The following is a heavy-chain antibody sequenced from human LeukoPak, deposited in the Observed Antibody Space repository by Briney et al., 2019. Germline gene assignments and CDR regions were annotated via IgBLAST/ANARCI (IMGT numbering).Heavy chain of an antibody. V-gene: IGHV3-48*01. CDR1: GFTFSSYS. CDR3: ARDHAEYYYYYYMDV. J-gene: IGHJ6*03. D-gene: IGHD2-2*01. CDR2: ISSSSSTI. Sequence: PGGSLRLSCAASGFTFSSYSMNWVRQAPGKGLEWVSYISSSSSTIYYADSVKGRFTISRDNAKNSLYLQMNSLRAEDTAVYYCARDHAEYYYYYYMDVWGKGTTVTVSS.